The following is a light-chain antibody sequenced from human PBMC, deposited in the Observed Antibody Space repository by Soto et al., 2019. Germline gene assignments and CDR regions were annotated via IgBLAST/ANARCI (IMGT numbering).Light chain of an antibody. J-gene: IGLJ3*02. Sequence: QSALTQPASVSGSPGQSITISCTGASSDVGGSNYVSWYQQHPGNAPKLMIYEVSNRPSGVSNRFSGSKSGNTASLTISGLQAEDEADYYCSSYTTSSTWVFGGGTQLTVL. CDR2: EVS. CDR3: SSYTTSSTWV. V-gene: IGLV2-14*01. CDR1: SSDVGGSNY.